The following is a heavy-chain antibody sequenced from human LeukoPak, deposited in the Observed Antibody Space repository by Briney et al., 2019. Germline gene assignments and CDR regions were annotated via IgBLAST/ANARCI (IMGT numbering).Heavy chain of an antibody. D-gene: IGHD1-1*01. Sequence: SETLSLTCAVYGGSFSGYYWSWIRQPPGKGLEWIGEINHSGSTNYNPSLKSRVTISVDTSKNQVSLQLASVTAADTGVYFCARRRQLRPGSRFESWGQGTPVTVSS. CDR1: GGSFSGYY. J-gene: IGHJ4*02. CDR2: INHSGST. V-gene: IGHV4-34*01. CDR3: ARRRQLRPGSRFES.